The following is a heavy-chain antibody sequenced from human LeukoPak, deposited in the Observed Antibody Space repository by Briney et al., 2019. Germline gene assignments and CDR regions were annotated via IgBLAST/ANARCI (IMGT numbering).Heavy chain of an antibody. J-gene: IGHJ4*02. D-gene: IGHD4-11*01. CDR2: ISYDGNTI. Sequence: PGRSLRLSCAASEFTFSNYAVHWVRQAPGKGLWWVAVISYDGNTIYYADSVKGRFTISRDTSKNTLYLQMNSLRTEDTAVYYCARSGGLQKFDYWGQGTLVTVSS. CDR3: ARSGGLQKFDY. CDR1: EFTFSNYA. V-gene: IGHV3-30-3*01.